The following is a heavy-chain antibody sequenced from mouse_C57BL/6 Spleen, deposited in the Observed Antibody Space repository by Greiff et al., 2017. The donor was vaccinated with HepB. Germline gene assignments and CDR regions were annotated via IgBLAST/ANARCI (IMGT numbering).Heavy chain of an antibody. CDR3: ATPSSAGYAYAMDY. Sequence: EVQLQQSVAELVRPGASVKLSCTASGFNINNTYMHWVKQRPEQGLEWIGRIDPENGNTKYAPKFKGKATITADKSSNTAYLQLSSLTSEDTAIYYYATPSSAGYAYAMDYWGQGTSVTVSS. V-gene: IGHV14-3*01. J-gene: IGHJ4*01. CDR2: IDPENGNT. CDR1: GFNINNTY. D-gene: IGHD3-2*02.